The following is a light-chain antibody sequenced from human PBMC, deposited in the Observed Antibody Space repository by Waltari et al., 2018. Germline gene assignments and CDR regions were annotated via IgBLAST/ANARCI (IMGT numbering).Light chain of an antibody. J-gene: IGLJ2*01. CDR3: SSYTSSSTLVV. CDR2: EVS. Sequence: QSALTQPASVSGSPGPSITISSTGTSSDVGGSNYAPWYQQHPGKAPKLMIYEVSNRPSGVSNRFSGSKSGNTAFLTISGLQAEDEADYYCSSYTSSSTLVVFGGGTKLTVL. V-gene: IGLV2-14*01. CDR1: SSDVGGSNY.